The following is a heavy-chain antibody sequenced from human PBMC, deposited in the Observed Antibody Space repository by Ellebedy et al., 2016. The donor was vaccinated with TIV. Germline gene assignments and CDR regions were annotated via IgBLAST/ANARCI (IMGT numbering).Heavy chain of an antibody. Sequence: GESLKISCTASGFTFTPYSMNWVRQAPGKGLEWISYISGSTITSYYADSVKGRFTVSRDNAKNSLYLQLTSLRADDTAVYYCATDGSYGDYHSPTHAFVIWGQGTMVTVSS. CDR2: ISGSTITS. CDR1: GFTFTPYS. V-gene: IGHV3-48*04. D-gene: IGHD4-17*01. CDR3: ATDGSYGDYHSPTHAFVI. J-gene: IGHJ3*02.